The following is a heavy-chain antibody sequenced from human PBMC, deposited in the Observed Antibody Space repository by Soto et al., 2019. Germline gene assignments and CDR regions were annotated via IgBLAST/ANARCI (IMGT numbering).Heavy chain of an antibody. CDR1: GYTFTSYG. V-gene: IGHV1-18*01. CDR3: AFDYCSSTSCYRGNWFDP. J-gene: IGHJ5*02. D-gene: IGHD2-2*02. CDR2: ISAYNGNT. Sequence: QVQLVQSGAEVKKPGASVKVSCKASGYTFTSYGISWVRQAPGQGLEWMGWISAYNGNTNYAQKLQGRVIMTTDTSTSTAYMELRSLRSDDTAVYYCAFDYCSSTSCYRGNWFDPWGQGTLVTVSS.